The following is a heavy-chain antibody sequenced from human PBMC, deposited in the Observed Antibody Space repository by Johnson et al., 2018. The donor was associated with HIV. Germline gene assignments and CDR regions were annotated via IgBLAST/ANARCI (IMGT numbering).Heavy chain of an antibody. J-gene: IGHJ3*02. CDR3: ARGPRNPGLDAFDI. CDR1: GFTFSSYA. CDR2: ISYDGSNK. D-gene: IGHD1-14*01. Sequence: QVQLVESGGGVVQPGRSLRLSCAASGFTFSSYAMHWVRQAPGKGLEWVAVISYDGSNKYYADSVKGRFTISKDNSRNTLFLHMNSLRADDTAVYYCARGPRNPGLDAFDIWGQGTVVTVSS. V-gene: IGHV3-30-3*01.